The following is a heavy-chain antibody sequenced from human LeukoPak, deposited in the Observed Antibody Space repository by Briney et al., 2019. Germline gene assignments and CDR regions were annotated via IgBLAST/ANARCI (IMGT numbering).Heavy chain of an antibody. J-gene: IGHJ6*02. CDR2: ISYTGGNK. V-gene: IGHV3-30*03. CDR3: AREPYRQLWLQYGYYYYGMDV. Sequence: QPGRSLRLSCAASGFTFSTYGMHWVRQAPGKGLEWVALISYTGGNKYYADSVKGRFTISRDNSKNTLYLQMNSLRAEDTAVYYCAREPYRQLWLQYGYYYYGMDVWGQGTTVTVSS. D-gene: IGHD5-18*01. CDR1: GFTFSTYG.